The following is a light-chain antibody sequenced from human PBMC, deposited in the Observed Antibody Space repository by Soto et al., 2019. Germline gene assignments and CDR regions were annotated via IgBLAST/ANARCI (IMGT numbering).Light chain of an antibody. J-gene: IGLJ2*01. CDR3: CSYAGSSTPVV. CDR1: SSDVGSYNL. Sequence: QSVLTQPASVSESPGQSITISCTGTSSDVGSYNLVSWYQQHPGKAPKLMIYEGSKRPSGVSNRFSGSKSGNTASLTISGLQAEDEADYYCCSYAGSSTPVVFGGGTKLTVL. CDR2: EGS. V-gene: IGLV2-23*01.